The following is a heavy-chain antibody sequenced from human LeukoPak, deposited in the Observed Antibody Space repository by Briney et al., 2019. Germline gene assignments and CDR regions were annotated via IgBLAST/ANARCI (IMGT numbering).Heavy chain of an antibody. D-gene: IGHD3-22*01. CDR2: ISYDGSNK. CDR1: GFTFSSYA. Sequence: GGSLRLSCAASGFTFSSYAMHWVRQAPGKGLEGVAVISYDGSNKYYADSVKGRFTISRDNSKNTLYLQMNSLRAEDTAVYYCARAYYDSSGYYYVAPSDYWGQGTLVTVSS. V-gene: IGHV3-30-3*01. J-gene: IGHJ4*02. CDR3: ARAYYDSSGYYYVAPSDY.